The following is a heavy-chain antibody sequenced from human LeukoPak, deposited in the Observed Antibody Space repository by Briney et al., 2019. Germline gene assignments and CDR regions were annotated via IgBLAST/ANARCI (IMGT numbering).Heavy chain of an antibody. CDR3: ARGGGITMIVVAPHVAFDI. V-gene: IGHV4-59*01. D-gene: IGHD3-22*01. Sequence: SETLSLTCTVSGGFISSYYRSWIRQPPGKGREWIGYIYYSGSNNYNPSLKSRVTISEDTSKNQSSLKLSSVNAADRAVYYCARGGGITMIVVAPHVAFDIRGQGTMVTASS. J-gene: IGHJ3*02. CDR1: GGFISSYY. CDR2: IYYSGSN.